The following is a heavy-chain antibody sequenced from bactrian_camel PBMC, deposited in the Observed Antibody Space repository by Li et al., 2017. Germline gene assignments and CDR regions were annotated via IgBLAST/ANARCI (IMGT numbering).Heavy chain of an antibody. CDR2: IDTAGAP. V-gene: IGHV3S55*01. Sequence: HVQLVESGGGSVQAGGSLRLSCAASELSSCMGWFRQAPGKEREGVAAIDTAGAPTYTYSVQGRFTISKDNVKNLLYLQMNNLKPEDTAMYYCAADNVNLQLARHYSYWGQGTQVTVS. CDR3: AADNVNLQLARHYSY. CDR1: ELSSC. D-gene: IGHD7*01. J-gene: IGHJ4*01.